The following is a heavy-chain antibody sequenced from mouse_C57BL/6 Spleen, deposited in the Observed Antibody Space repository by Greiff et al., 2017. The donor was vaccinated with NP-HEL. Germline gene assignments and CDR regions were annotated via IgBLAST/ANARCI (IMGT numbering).Heavy chain of an antibody. CDR1: GYAFSSYW. J-gene: IGHJ3*01. CDR3: ARGRLRQWFAY. V-gene: IGHV1-80*01. CDR2: IYPGDGDT. Sequence: QVQLQQSGAELVKPGASVKISCKASGYAFSSYWMNWVKQRPGKGLEWIGQIYPGDGDTNYNGKFKGKATLTADNSSSTAYMQLSSLTSEDSAVYFCARGRLRQWFAYWGQGTLVTVSA. D-gene: IGHD2-4*01.